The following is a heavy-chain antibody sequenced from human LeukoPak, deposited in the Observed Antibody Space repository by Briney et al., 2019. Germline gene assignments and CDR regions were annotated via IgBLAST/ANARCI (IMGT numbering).Heavy chain of an antibody. CDR2: INTDGSSS. Sequence: GGSLRLSCADSGFTFSSYWMHWVRQAPGKGLMWVSRINTDGSSSNYAGSVKGRFTISRDNSKNTLYLQMNSLRAEDTAVYYCAKSTVTTFLFDYWGQGTLVTVSS. CDR3: AKSTVTTFLFDY. CDR1: GFTFSSYW. J-gene: IGHJ4*02. V-gene: IGHV3-74*01. D-gene: IGHD4-17*01.